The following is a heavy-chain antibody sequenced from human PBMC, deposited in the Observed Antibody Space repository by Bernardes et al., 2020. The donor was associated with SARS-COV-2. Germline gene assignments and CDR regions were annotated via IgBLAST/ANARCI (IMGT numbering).Heavy chain of an antibody. V-gene: IGHV4-34*01. D-gene: IGHD6-6*01. CDR2: INHSGST. Sequence: SETLSLTCAVYGGSFSGYYWSWIRQPPGKGLEWIGEINHSGSTNYNPSLKSRVTISVDTSKNQFSLKLSSVTAADTAVYYCARRYSSSLPLYYYYYYGMDVWGQGTTVTVSS. CDR1: GGSFSGYY. CDR3: ARRYSSSLPLYYYYYYGMDV. J-gene: IGHJ6*02.